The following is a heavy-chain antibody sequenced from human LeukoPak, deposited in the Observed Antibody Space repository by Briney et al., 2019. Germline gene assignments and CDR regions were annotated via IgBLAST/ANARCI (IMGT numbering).Heavy chain of an antibody. CDR1: GGSISSYY. Sequence: SETLSLTCTVSGGSISSYYWNWIRQPPGEGLEWIGYISYTGSTNYNPSLKSRVTISVDTSKNQFSLKLSSVTAADTAVYYCARILNWNDRWFDPWGQGTLVTVSS. D-gene: IGHD1-1*01. CDR3: ARILNWNDRWFDP. V-gene: IGHV4-59*08. CDR2: ISYTGST. J-gene: IGHJ5*02.